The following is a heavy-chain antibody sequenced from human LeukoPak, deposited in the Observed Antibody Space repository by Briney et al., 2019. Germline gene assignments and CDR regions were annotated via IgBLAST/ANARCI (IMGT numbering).Heavy chain of an antibody. V-gene: IGHV3-23*01. CDR1: GFTFSSYA. Sequence: GGSLRLSCAASGFTFSSYAMSWVRQAPGKGLEWVSAISGSGGSTYYADSVKGRFTISRDISKNTLYLQMNSLRAEDTAVYYCAIPPLWFGELFDFDYWGQGTLVTVSS. J-gene: IGHJ4*02. CDR3: AIPPLWFGELFDFDY. D-gene: IGHD3-10*01. CDR2: ISGSGGST.